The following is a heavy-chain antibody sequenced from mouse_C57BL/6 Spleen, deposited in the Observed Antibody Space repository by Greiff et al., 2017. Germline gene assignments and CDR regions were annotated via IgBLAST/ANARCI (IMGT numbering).Heavy chain of an antibody. CDR2: INPSNGGT. D-gene: IGHD1-1*01. V-gene: IGHV1-53*01. CDR1: GYTFTSYW. CDR3: ARGGTTVVADWYFDV. J-gene: IGHJ1*03. Sequence: QVQLQQSGTELVKPGASVKLSCKASGYTFTSYWMHWVKQRPGQGLEWIGNINPSNGGTNYNEKFKSKATLTVDKSSSTAYMQLSSLTSEDSAVYYCARGGTTVVADWYFDVWGTGTTVTVSS.